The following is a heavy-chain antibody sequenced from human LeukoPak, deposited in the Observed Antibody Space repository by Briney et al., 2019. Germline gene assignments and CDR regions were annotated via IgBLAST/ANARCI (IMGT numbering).Heavy chain of an antibody. D-gene: IGHD5-18*01. CDR2: ISYDGSNK. CDR3: ARARGRGYSYGTYFDY. Sequence: PAGSLRLSCAAYGFTFSSYAMHWVRQAQGKGLEWVAVISYDGSNKYYADSVKGRFTISRDNSKNTLYLQMNSLRAEDTAVYYCARARGRGYSYGTYFDYWGQGTLVTVSS. J-gene: IGHJ4*02. V-gene: IGHV3-30-3*01. CDR1: GFTFSSYA.